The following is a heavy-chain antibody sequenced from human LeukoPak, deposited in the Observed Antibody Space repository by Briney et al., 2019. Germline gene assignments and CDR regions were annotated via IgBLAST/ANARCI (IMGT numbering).Heavy chain of an antibody. D-gene: IGHD6-19*01. Sequence: SVKVSCKASGYTFTSYGISWVRQAPGQGLEWMGGIIPIFGTANYAQKFQGRVTITTDESTSTAYMELSSLRSEDTAVYYCARDPIGGAVAGTTQNWGQGTLVTVSS. CDR1: GYTFTSYG. CDR2: IIPIFGTA. V-gene: IGHV1-69*05. J-gene: IGHJ4*02. CDR3: ARDPIGGAVAGTTQN.